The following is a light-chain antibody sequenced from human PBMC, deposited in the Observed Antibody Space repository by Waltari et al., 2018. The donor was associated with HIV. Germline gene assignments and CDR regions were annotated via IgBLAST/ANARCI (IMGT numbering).Light chain of an antibody. J-gene: IGKJ2*01. Sequence: MMQSPDILPVSPGEGVTLTCRASQSVNTNVAWYQQGPGQAPRLLIYGASTRAAGFPARFIGGGSGTEFTLTISSLQSEDFALYFCHQYNNWPYTFGQGTKLDIK. CDR2: GAS. CDR3: HQYNNWPYT. V-gene: IGKV3-15*01. CDR1: QSVNTN.